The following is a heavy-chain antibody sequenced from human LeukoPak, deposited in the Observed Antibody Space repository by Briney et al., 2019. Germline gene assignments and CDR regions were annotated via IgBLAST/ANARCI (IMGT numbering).Heavy chain of an antibody. Sequence: SQTLSLTCTVSGGSISSGDYYWSWIRQPPGKGLEWIGYIYYSGSTYYNPSLKSRVTISVDTSKNQFSLKLSSVTAADTAVYYCARVRRYCSGGSCYDFDYWGQGTLVTASS. CDR2: IYYSGST. CDR3: ARVRRYCSGGSCYDFDY. CDR1: GGSISSGDYY. J-gene: IGHJ4*02. V-gene: IGHV4-30-4*01. D-gene: IGHD2-15*01.